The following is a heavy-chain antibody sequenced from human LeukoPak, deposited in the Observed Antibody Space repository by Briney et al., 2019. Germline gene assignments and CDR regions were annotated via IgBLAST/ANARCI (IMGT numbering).Heavy chain of an antibody. V-gene: IGHV1-69*13. D-gene: IGHD2-15*01. Sequence: SVKVSCKASGGTFSSYAISWVRQAPGQGLEWMGGIIPIFGTANYAQKFQGRVTITADESTSTAYTELSSLRSEDTAVYYCARDRYCSGGSCYSGGWYFDLWGRGTLVTVSS. CDR1: GGTFSSYA. CDR3: ARDRYCSGGSCYSGGWYFDL. J-gene: IGHJ2*01. CDR2: IIPIFGTA.